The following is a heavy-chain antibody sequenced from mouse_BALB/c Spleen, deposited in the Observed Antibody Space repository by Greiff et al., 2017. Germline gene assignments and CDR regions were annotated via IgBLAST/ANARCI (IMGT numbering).Heavy chain of an antibody. V-gene: IGHV14-3*02. CDR2: IDPANGNT. J-gene: IGHJ3*01. D-gene: IGHD2-4*01. Sequence: VQLQQSGAELVKPGASVKLSCTASGFNIKDTYMHWVKQRPEQGLEWIGRIDPANGNTKYDPKFQGKATITADTSSNTAYLQLSSLTSEDTAVYYCAKYDYATGFAYWGQGTLVTVSA. CDR1: GFNIKDTY. CDR3: AKYDYATGFAY.